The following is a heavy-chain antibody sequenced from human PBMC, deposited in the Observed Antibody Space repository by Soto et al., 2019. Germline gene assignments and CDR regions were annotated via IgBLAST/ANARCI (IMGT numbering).Heavy chain of an antibody. J-gene: IGHJ4*02. CDR2: ISTDNGNT. Sequence: ASVKVSCKASGYTFTSSGISWVRQAPGQGLEWLGWISTDNGNTNYAQKLQGRVTMTTDTSTSTAYMELRSLRSDDTAVYYCAKGRSGWYYFDYWGQGTLVTICS. CDR3: AKGRSGWYYFDY. V-gene: IGHV1-18*01. CDR1: GYTFTSSG. D-gene: IGHD6-19*01.